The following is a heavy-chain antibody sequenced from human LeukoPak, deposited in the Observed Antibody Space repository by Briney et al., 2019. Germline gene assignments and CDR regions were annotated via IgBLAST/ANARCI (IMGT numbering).Heavy chain of an antibody. D-gene: IGHD5-18*01. J-gene: IGHJ4*02. CDR1: GFTFSSYA. CDR3: AKDLSGGYHSYYFDF. V-gene: IGHV3-30*04. Sequence: GGSLRLSCAASGFTFSSYAMHWVRQAPGKGLEWVAVISYDGSNYYYGDSVKGRFTISRDNSKNTLYLQMNSLRNEDTAVYFCAKDLSGGYHSYYFDFWGQGTPVTVSS. CDR2: ISYDGSNY.